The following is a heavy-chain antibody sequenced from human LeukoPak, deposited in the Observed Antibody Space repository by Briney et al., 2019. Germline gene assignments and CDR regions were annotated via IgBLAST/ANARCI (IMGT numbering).Heavy chain of an antibody. J-gene: IGHJ4*02. CDR1: GYTFTDFY. D-gene: IGHD3-9*01. CDR2: MNPKTGNT. V-gene: IGHV1-8*03. Sequence: ASVKVSCKASGYTFTDFYIHWVRQAPGQGLEWMGWMNPKTGNTGYAQKFQGRVTITRDTSATTAFMELSSLRSDDTAVYSCARGGLLGYFHWFPPHWGQGTLVTVSS. CDR3: ARGGLLGYFHWFPPH.